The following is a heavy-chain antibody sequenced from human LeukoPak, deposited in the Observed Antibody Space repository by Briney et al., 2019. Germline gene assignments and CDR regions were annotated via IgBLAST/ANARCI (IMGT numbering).Heavy chain of an antibody. CDR1: GFTFSSYS. V-gene: IGHV3-48*01. D-gene: IGHD5-18*01. J-gene: IGHJ5*02. Sequence: PGGSLRLSCAASGFTFSSYSMNWVRQAPGKGLEWVSYISSSSSTIYYADSVKGRFTISRDNSKNTLYLQMNSLRAEDTAVYYCAEDSYGSRFDPWGQGTLVTVSS. CDR2: ISSSSSTI. CDR3: AEDSYGSRFDP.